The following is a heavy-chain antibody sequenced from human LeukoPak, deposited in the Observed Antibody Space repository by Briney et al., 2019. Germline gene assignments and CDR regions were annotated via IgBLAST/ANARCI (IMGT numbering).Heavy chain of an antibody. CDR1: GFTFSGYA. V-gene: IGHV3-64D*09. Sequence: GGSLRLSCSASGFTFSGYAMHWVRQAPGKGLEYVSAISSNGGSTYYADSVKGRFTISRDNSKNTLYLQMSSLRAEDTAVYYCVNDYGDSPMDVWGQGTTVTVSS. CDR3: VNDYGDSPMDV. D-gene: IGHD4-17*01. CDR2: ISSNGGST. J-gene: IGHJ6*02.